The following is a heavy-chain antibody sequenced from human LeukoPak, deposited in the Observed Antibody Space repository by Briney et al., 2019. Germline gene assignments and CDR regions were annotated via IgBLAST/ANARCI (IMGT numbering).Heavy chain of an antibody. D-gene: IGHD3-3*01. Sequence: PSETLSLTCAVYGGSFSGYYWSWIRQPPGKGLEWIGEINHSGSTNYNPSLKSRVTISVDTSKNQFSLKLSSVTAADTAGYYCARGGSDFWSGYYRHYYMDVWGKGTTVTVSS. J-gene: IGHJ6*03. CDR3: ARGGSDFWSGYYRHYYMDV. CDR2: INHSGST. CDR1: GGSFSGYY. V-gene: IGHV4-34*01.